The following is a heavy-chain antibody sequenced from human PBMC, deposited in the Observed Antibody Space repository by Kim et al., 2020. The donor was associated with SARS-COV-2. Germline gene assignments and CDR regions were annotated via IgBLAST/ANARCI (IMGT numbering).Heavy chain of an antibody. J-gene: IGHJ6*02. CDR3: ARATYYSSSWYH. Sequence: NYNPSLKSRVTISVDTSKNQFSLKLSSVTAADTAVYYCARATYYSSSWYHWGQGTTVTVSS. V-gene: IGHV4-34*01. D-gene: IGHD6-13*01.